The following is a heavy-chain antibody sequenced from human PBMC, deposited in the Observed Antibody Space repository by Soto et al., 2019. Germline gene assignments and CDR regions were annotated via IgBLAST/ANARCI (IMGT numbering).Heavy chain of an antibody. J-gene: IGHJ4*02. V-gene: IGHV3-33*06. Sequence: PGGSLRLSCAASGFTFSSYGMHWVRQAPGKGLEWVAVIWYDGSNKYYADSVKGRFTISRDNSKNTLYLQMNSLRAEDTAVYYCAKDIVVVVAATQDYWGQGTLVTVSS. CDR2: IWYDGSNK. D-gene: IGHD2-15*01. CDR3: AKDIVVVVAATQDY. CDR1: GFTFSSYG.